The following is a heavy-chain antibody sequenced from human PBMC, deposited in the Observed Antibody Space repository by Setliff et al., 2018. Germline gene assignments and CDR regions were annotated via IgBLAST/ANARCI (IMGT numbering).Heavy chain of an antibody. Sequence: PSETLSLTCTVSGGSISRSSYYWGRIRQPPGKGLEWIGSIYHTGTTYYNPSLKSRVTISVDTSKNQFSLRLSSVTAADTAVYFCARDYGPNDYWGQGSLVTVSS. CDR3: ARDYGPNDY. J-gene: IGHJ4*02. V-gene: IGHV4-39*07. CDR2: IYHTGTT. CDR1: GGSISRSSYY. D-gene: IGHD3-16*01.